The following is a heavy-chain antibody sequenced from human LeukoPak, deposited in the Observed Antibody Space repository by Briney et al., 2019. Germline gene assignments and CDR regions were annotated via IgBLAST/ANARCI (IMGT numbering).Heavy chain of an antibody. CDR3: ARDRLRGQVPATNTNWFDP. Sequence: ASVKVSCKASGYTFTSYYMHWVRQAPGQGLEWMGIINPSGGSTSYAQKFQGGVTMTRDTSTSTVYMELSSLRSEDTAVYYCARDRLRGQVPATNTNWFDPWGQGTLVTVSS. V-gene: IGHV1-46*01. D-gene: IGHD2-2*01. J-gene: IGHJ5*02. CDR2: INPSGGST. CDR1: GYTFTSYY.